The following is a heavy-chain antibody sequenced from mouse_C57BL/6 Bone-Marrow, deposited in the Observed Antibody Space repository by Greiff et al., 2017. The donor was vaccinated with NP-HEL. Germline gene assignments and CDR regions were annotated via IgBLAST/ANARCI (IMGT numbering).Heavy chain of an antibody. CDR3: ARGRDYYAMDY. J-gene: IGHJ4*01. CDR1: GYTFTDYY. CDR2: LNPNNGGT. Sequence: EVQLQQSGPELVKPGASVKISCKASGYTFTDYYMNWVKQSHGKSLEWIGDLNPNNGGTSYNQKFKGKATLTVDKSSSTAYMELRSLTSEDSAVYYCARGRDYYAMDYWGQGTSVTVSS. V-gene: IGHV1-26*01.